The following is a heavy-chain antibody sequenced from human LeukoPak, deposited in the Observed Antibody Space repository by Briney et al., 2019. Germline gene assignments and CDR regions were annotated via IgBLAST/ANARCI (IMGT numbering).Heavy chain of an antibody. D-gene: IGHD3-10*01. CDR3: ASLLSFYGSGSYRDY. CDR1: GGSISSSSYY. V-gene: IGHV4-39*01. Sequence: SETLSLTCTVSGGSISSSSYYWGWIRQPPGKGLEWIGSIYYSGSTYYNPSLKSRVTISVDTSKNQFSLKLSSVTAADTAVYYCASLLSFYGSGSYRDYWGQGTLSPSPQ. CDR2: IYYSGST. J-gene: IGHJ4*02.